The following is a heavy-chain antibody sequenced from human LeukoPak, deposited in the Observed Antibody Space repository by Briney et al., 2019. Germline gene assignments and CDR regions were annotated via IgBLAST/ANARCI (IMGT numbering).Heavy chain of an antibody. V-gene: IGHV1-18*01. Sequence: GASVKVSCKASGYTFTSYGISWVRQAPGQGLEWMGWISAYNGNTNYAQKLQGRVTMTADTYTSTAYMELRSLRSDDTAVYYCAREAQLYDAFDIWGQGTMVTVSS. J-gene: IGHJ3*02. CDR2: ISAYNGNT. CDR1: GYTFTSYG. D-gene: IGHD5-18*01. CDR3: AREAQLYDAFDI.